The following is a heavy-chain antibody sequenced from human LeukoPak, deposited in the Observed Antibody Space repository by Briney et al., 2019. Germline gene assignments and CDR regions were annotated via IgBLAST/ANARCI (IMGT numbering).Heavy chain of an antibody. D-gene: IGHD5-24*01. CDR1: GFTFSSYS. CDR2: ISSSSSYI. Sequence: GGSLRLSCAASGFTFSSYSMNWVRQAPGKGLEWVSSISSSSSYINYADSVKGRFTISRDNAKNSLYLQMNSPRAEDTAVYYCARDQEMASDYWGQGTLVTVSS. V-gene: IGHV3-21*01. CDR3: ARDQEMASDY. J-gene: IGHJ4*02.